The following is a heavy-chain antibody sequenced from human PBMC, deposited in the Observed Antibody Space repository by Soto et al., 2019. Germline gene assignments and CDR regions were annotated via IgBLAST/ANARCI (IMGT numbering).Heavy chain of an antibody. CDR2: ISYDGSNK. D-gene: IGHD4-17*01. CDR3: ARDTEGFDY. J-gene: IGHJ4*02. Sequence: QVQLVESGGGVVQPGRSLRLSCAASGFTFSSYAMHWVRQAPGKGLEWVAVISYDGSNKYYADSVKGRFTISRDNSKNTLYLQMNSLRADDTAVYYCARDTEGFDYWGQGTLVTVSS. V-gene: IGHV3-30-3*01. CDR1: GFTFSSYA.